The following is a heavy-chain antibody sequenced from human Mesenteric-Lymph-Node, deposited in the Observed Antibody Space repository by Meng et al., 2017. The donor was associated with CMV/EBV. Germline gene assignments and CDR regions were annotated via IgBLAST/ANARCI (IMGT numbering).Heavy chain of an antibody. Sequence: TFSSSAMSWVRQAPGKGLEWVSGISASGGTTFYADSAKGRFTISKDNSKNTLYLQVDSLRAEDTAIYYCAKWQIKDYYGSGSYLDSWGQGTLVTVLL. D-gene: IGHD3-10*01. CDR3: AKWQIKDYYGSGSYLDS. J-gene: IGHJ4*02. CDR1: TFSSSA. CDR2: ISASGGTT. V-gene: IGHV3-23*01.